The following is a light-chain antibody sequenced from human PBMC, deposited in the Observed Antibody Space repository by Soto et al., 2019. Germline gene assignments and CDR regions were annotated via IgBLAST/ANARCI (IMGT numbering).Light chain of an antibody. V-gene: IGKV3-20*01. J-gene: IGKJ1*01. CDR2: GAS. Sequence: DIVLTQSPGTLSLSPGERATLSCRASQSVSSGYLAWYQQKPGQAPRLLISGASTRATGIPDRFSGSGSGTDFTLTISRLEPEDFAVYYCQQYSXSRWTFGQGXKVDIK. CDR3: QQYSXSRWT. CDR1: QSVSSGY.